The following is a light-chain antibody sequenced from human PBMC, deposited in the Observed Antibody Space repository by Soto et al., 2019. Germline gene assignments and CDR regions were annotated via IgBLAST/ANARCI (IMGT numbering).Light chain of an antibody. CDR1: QSISSL. Sequence: DIQMTQSPSSLSASVGDRVTITCRARQSISSLLNWYQQQPGKAPKFLIYAASSLQSGVPSRFSGSVSGTEFTLIINGLQPEDFATYYCQQSHYSWTFGQATKVVFK. J-gene: IGKJ1*01. CDR2: AAS. CDR3: QQSHYSWT. V-gene: IGKV1-39*01.